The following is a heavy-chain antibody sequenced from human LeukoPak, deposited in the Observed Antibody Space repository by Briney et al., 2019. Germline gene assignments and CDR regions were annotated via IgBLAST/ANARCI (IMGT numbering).Heavy chain of an antibody. J-gene: IGHJ4*02. Sequence: PRGSLRDSSAPPRFTFTSYAMHRVRPAPGKGVWWVAVLSYVGSNKYNADSVKGRFTISRDNSKNTLYLQMNSLRAEDTAVYYCASTQSPGVVVPAAIDDYWGQGTLVTVSS. CDR2: LSYVGSNK. V-gene: IGHV3-30-3*01. CDR1: RFTFTSYA. CDR3: ASTQSPGVVVPAAIDDY. D-gene: IGHD2-2*01.